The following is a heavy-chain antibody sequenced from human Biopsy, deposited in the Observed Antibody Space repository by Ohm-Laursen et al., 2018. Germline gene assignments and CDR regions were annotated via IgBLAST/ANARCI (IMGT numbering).Heavy chain of an antibody. Sequence: ASVKVSCKGSGYAVNDYFLHWLRQAPGQGPEWMGGISPNSGGTNYAQKFQGRVTMTTDTSTSTVYLELRRLISDDTAVYYCARDIMNRIAGLVARSDVFDVWGQGTLVAVSS. D-gene: IGHD3-16*01. V-gene: IGHV1-2*02. CDR2: ISPNSGGT. CDR3: ARDIMNRIAGLVARSDVFDV. J-gene: IGHJ3*01. CDR1: GYAVNDYF.